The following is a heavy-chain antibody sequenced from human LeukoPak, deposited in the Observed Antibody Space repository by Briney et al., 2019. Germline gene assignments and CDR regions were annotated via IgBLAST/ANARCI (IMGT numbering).Heavy chain of an antibody. CDR1: GFTFSNYA. Sequence: GGSLSLSCAASGFTFSNYAIHWVRQAPGKGLEWVAVISYDGSNNADSVKRRFTISRDNSKNTLYLQMNSLRAEDTAVYYCARDFGSIAALRGFDYWGQGTLVTASS. CDR2: ISYDGSN. J-gene: IGHJ4*02. V-gene: IGHV3-30-3*01. D-gene: IGHD6-6*01. CDR3: ARDFGSIAALRGFDY.